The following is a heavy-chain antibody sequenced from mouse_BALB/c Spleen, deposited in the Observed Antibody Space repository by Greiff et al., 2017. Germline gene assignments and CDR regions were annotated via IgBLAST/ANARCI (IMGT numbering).Heavy chain of an antibody. J-gene: IGHJ3*01. CDR1: GYSFTSYW. D-gene: IGHD1-1*01. V-gene: IGHV1-5*01. CDR3: TRGGPFDYGSSVAWFAY. Sequence: EVQLQQSGTVLARPGASVKMSCKASGYSFTSYWMHWVKQRPGQGLEWIGAIYPGNSDTSYNQKFKGKAKLTAVTSASTAYMELSSLTNEDSAVYYCTRGGPFDYGSSVAWFAYWGQGTLVTVSA. CDR2: IYPGNSDT.